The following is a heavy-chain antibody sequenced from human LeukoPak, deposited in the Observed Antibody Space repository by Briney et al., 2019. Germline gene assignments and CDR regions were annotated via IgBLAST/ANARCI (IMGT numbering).Heavy chain of an antibody. V-gene: IGHV3-7*01. Sequence: GGSLRLSCAASGFTFSRFWMSWVRQAPGKGLEWVANIKQDGSEKYYVDSVKGRFTISRDNAKNSLYLQMNSLRAEDTAVYYCARERWELSSYYLDYWGQGTLVTVSS. CDR2: IKQDGSEK. CDR3: ARERWELSSYYLDY. CDR1: GFTFSRFW. D-gene: IGHD1-26*01. J-gene: IGHJ4*02.